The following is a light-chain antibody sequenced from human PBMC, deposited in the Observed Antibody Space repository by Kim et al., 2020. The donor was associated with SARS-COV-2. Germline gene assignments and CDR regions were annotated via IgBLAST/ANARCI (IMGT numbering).Light chain of an antibody. CDR3: LVSYANVGV. CDR2: DTT. J-gene: IGLJ2*01. CDR1: TGAVSSGHY. V-gene: IGLV7-46*01. Sequence: QAVVTQEPSLTVSPGGTVTLTCGSNTGAVSSGHYPYWVQQKPGQAPRTLIYDTTKKHSSTPARFSGSLLGDKAALTLSVALPEDEADYYCLVSYANVGVVGGGTQLTVL.